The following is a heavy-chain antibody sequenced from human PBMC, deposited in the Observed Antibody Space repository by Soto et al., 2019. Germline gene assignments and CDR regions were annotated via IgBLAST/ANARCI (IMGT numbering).Heavy chain of an antibody. CDR3: ARDFGDYGLDY. J-gene: IGHJ4*02. CDR1: GFTFSSYA. Sequence: GSLRLSCAASGFTFSSYAMHWVRQAPGKGLEWVAVISYDGSNKYYADSVKGRFTISRDNSKNTLYLQMNSLRAEDTAVYYCARDFGDYGLDYWGQGTLVTVSS. CDR2: ISYDGSNK. V-gene: IGHV3-30-3*01. D-gene: IGHD4-17*01.